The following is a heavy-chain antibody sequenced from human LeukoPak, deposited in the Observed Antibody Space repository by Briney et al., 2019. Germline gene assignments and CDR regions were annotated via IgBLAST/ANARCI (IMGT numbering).Heavy chain of an antibody. CDR2: IFYSGRT. D-gene: IGHD6-19*01. V-gene: IGHV4-39*07. Sequence: SETLSLTCSVSGGSISSSNFHWGWIRQAPGKGPDWIGNIFYSGRTSYNPSLKSRVTISIDAPKNQFSLKLSSVTAADTAMYYCAGEWLVRKAFDIWGQGTMVTVSS. CDR1: GGSISSSNFH. J-gene: IGHJ3*02. CDR3: AGEWLVRKAFDI.